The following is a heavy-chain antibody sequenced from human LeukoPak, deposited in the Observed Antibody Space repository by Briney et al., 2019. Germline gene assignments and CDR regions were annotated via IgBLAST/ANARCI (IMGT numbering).Heavy chain of an antibody. D-gene: IGHD3-16*01. J-gene: IGHJ4*02. CDR1: GFTLSSYG. V-gene: IGHV3-30*02. CDR3: AKVEGEN. Sequence: PGGSLRLSCAASGFTLSSYGMHWVRQAPGKGLEWVAFIRYDGTNKYYADSVKGRFTISRDNSKNTLYLQMNSLRAGDTAVYYCAKVEGENWGQGTLVTVSS. CDR2: IRYDGTNK.